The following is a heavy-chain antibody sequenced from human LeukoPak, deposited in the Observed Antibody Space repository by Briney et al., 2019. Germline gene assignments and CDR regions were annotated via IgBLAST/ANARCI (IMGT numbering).Heavy chain of an antibody. CDR3: ARAERITMVRGVIKFDY. CDR1: GGSISSGGYS. V-gene: IGHV4-30-2*05. CDR2: IYHSGST. J-gene: IGHJ4*02. D-gene: IGHD3-10*01. Sequence: SETLSLTCAVSGGSISSGGYSWSWIRQPPGKGLEWIGYIYHSGSTYYKPSLKSRVTISVDTSKNQFSLKLSSVTAADTAVYYCARAERITMVRGVIKFDYWGQGTLVTVSS.